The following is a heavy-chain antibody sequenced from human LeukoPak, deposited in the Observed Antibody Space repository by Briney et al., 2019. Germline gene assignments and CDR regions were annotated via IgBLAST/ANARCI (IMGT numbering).Heavy chain of an antibody. CDR3: ARDLFHYGDSIDY. CDR2: INPNSGGT. J-gene: IGHJ4*02. D-gene: IGHD4-17*01. Sequence: ASVKVSCKASGYTFTGYYMHWVQQAPGQGLEWMGWINPNSGGTNYAQKFQGRVTMTRDTSISTAYMELSRLRSDETAVYYCARDLFHYGDSIDYWGQGTLVTVSS. CDR1: GYTFTGYY. V-gene: IGHV1-2*02.